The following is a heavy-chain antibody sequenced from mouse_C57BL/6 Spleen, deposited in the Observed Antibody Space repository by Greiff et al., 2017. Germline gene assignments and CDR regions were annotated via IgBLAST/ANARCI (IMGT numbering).Heavy chain of an antibody. J-gene: IGHJ4*01. CDR3: ARDDDYDGMDY. D-gene: IGHD2-4*01. V-gene: IGHV5-4*01. CDR2: ISDGGSYT. CDR1: GFTFSSYA. Sequence: EVQLVESGGGLVKPGGSLKLSCAASGFTFSSYAMSWVRQTPEKRLEWVATISDGGSYTYYPDNVKGRFTISRDNAKNNLYLQMSHLKSEDTAMYYCARDDDYDGMDYWGQGTSVTVSS.